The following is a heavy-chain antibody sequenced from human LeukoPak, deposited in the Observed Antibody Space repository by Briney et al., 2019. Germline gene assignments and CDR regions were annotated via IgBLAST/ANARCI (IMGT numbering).Heavy chain of an antibody. CDR3: AREKDSPYYYYYGMDV. CDR2: INPNSGGT. D-gene: IGHD2-15*01. J-gene: IGHJ6*02. V-gene: IGHV1-2*02. Sequence: ASVKVSCKASGYTFTGYYMHWVRRAPGQGLEWMGWINPNSGGTNYAQKFQGRVTMTRNTSISTAYMELSSLRSEDTAVYYCAREKDSPYYYYYGMDVWGQGTTVTVSS. CDR1: GYTFTGYY.